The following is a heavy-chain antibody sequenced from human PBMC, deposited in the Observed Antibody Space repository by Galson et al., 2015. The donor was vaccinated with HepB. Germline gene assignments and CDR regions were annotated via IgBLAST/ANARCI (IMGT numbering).Heavy chain of an antibody. Sequence: SVKVSCKASGYTFTSYGISWVRQAPGQGLEWMGWISAYNGNTKYAQKLQGRVSMTTDTSTRTAHMELRSLRSDDTAVYYCARDPKRITIFGVVTRGNWFDPWGQGTLVTVSS. CDR2: ISAYNGNT. J-gene: IGHJ5*02. D-gene: IGHD3-3*01. CDR3: ARDPKRITIFGVVTRGNWFDP. CDR1: GYTFTSYG. V-gene: IGHV1-18*04.